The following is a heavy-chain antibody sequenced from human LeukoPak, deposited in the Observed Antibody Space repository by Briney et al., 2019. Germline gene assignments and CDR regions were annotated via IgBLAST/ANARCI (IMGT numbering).Heavy chain of an antibody. Sequence: PGGSLRLSCAASGFTLRNYAMSWVRQAPGKGLEWVSSIGAGDKYTYYGDSVKGRFTISRDNTKNTLYLQMNSLRAGDTAIYYCVKDQYGDYEWVYWGQGTLVTVSS. V-gene: IGHV3-23*01. J-gene: IGHJ4*02. D-gene: IGHD4-17*01. CDR2: IGAGDKYT. CDR3: VKDQYGDYEWVY. CDR1: GFTLRNYA.